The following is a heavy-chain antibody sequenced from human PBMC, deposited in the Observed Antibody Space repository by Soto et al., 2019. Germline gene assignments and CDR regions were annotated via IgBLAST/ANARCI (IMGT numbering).Heavy chain of an antibody. CDR2: IKSKIDGETT. CDR1: GFTFSNAW. J-gene: IGHJ6*02. CDR3: TTEYFDFWSGYWPYYYYGMDV. D-gene: IGHD3-3*01. V-gene: IGHV3-15*01. Sequence: GALRVSCAASGFTFSNAWMSWVRQAPGKGLQWVGRIKSKIDGETTDYSAPVKGRFTISRDESKNTLYLQMNSLKTEDTALYYCTTEYFDFWSGYWPYYYYGMDVWGQGTTVPVSS.